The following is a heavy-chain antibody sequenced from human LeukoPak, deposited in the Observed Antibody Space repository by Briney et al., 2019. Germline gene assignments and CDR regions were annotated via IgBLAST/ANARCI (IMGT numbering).Heavy chain of an antibody. CDR3: ARDDYNRL. V-gene: IGHV3-74*01. Sequence: GGSLRLSCAASGFTLSDTWMHWARQAPGKGLVGVSRGDGSSTTYADSVKGRFTISRDNAKNTLYLQMNSLRAEDTAVYYCARDDYNRLWGQGTLVTVSS. D-gene: IGHD4-11*01. CDR1: GFTLSDTW. J-gene: IGHJ4*02. CDR2: GDGSST.